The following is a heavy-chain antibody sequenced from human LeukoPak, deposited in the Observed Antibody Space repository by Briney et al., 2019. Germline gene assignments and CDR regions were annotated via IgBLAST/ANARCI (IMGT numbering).Heavy chain of an antibody. CDR1: GYTFTGYY. D-gene: IGHD4-17*01. V-gene: IGHV1-2*06. J-gene: IGHJ4*02. Sequence: GASVKVSCKASGYTFTGYYMHWVRQAPGQGLEWMGRINPNSGGTNYAQKFQGRVTMTRDTSISTAYMGLSRLRSDDTAVYYCARDRYGDYEVYWGQGTLVTLSS. CDR2: INPNSGGT. CDR3: ARDRYGDYEVY.